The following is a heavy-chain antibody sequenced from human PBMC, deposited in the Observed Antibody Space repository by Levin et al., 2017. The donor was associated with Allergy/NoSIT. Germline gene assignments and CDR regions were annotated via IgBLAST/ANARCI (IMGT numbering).Heavy chain of an antibody. Sequence: GESLKISCKASGYTFTGYYMHWVRQAPGQGLEWMGWINPNSGGTNYAQKFQGRVTMTRDTSISTAYMELSRLRSDDTAVYYCARAGENIVVVVAATPSAFDIWGQGTMVTVSS. V-gene: IGHV1-2*02. CDR1: GYTFTGYY. CDR3: ARAGENIVVVVAATPSAFDI. D-gene: IGHD2-15*01. J-gene: IGHJ3*02. CDR2: INPNSGGT.